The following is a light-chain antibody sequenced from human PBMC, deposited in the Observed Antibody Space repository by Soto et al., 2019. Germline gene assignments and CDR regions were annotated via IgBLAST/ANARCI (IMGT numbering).Light chain of an antibody. CDR1: QSVNNN. Sequence: EIILTQSPASLSVSPGKRATLSCRASQSVNNNLAWYQQKRGQAPRLLIYGASTRATGIPGRFRGSGSGTEFTLTITSLQSEDFAVYFCQQYNNWPPDTFGQGTKLEFK. CDR3: QQYNNWPPDT. V-gene: IGKV3-15*01. J-gene: IGKJ2*01. CDR2: GAS.